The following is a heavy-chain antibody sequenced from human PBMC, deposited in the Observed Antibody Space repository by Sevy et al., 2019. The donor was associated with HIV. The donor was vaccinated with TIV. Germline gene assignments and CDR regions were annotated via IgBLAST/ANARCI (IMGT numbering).Heavy chain of an antibody. V-gene: IGHV3-48*01. CDR2: ISGSSTTI. CDR3: ARSLAAAENWFDP. J-gene: IGHJ5*02. CDR1: GFTFREYS. Sequence: GGSLRLSCVGSGFTFREYSMNWVRQAPGKGLEWVSYISGSSTTIDHADSVKGRFSISRDNADNSVFLQMNRLRVEDTAVYYCARSLAAAENWFDPWGQGTLVTVSS. D-gene: IGHD6-13*01.